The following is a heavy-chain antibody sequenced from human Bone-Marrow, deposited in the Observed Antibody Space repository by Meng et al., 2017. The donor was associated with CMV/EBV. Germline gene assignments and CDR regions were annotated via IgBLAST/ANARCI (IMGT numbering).Heavy chain of an antibody. J-gene: IGHJ4*02. V-gene: IGHV3-30*02. CDR1: GFTFSSYG. CDR2: IRYDGSNK. D-gene: IGHD2-2*01. CDR3: AKDLPGVVAVPGGSDC. Sequence: GESLKISCAASGFTFSSYGMHWVRQAPGKGLEWVAFIRYDGSNKYYADSVKGRFTISRDNSKNTLYLQMNSLRAEDTAVYYCAKDLPGVVAVPGGSDCWGQGTLVTVSS.